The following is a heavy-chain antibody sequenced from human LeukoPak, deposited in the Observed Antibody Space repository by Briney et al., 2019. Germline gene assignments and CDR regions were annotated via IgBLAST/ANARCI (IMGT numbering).Heavy chain of an antibody. V-gene: IGHV4-4*07. J-gene: IGHJ4*02. CDR1: GGSINNYY. CDR3: ARDADFDSSGYYYSSFDY. Sequence: PSETLSLTCTVSGGSINNYYWSWIRQPAGKGLEWIGRIYSFGNTNYNPSLKSRVTMSVDTSKNQFSLKLSSVTAADTAVYYCARDADFDSSGYYYSSFDYWGQGTLVTVSS. CDR2: IYSFGNT. D-gene: IGHD3-22*01.